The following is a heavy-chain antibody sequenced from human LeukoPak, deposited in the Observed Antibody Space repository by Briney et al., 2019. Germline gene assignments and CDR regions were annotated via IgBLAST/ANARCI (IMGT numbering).Heavy chain of an antibody. J-gene: IGHJ4*02. CDR1: GYTFTGYY. CDR3: ARDSGDFDY. V-gene: IGHV1-2*02. Sequence: ASVKVSCKASGYTFTGYYMHWVRQPPEQGLEWMGWINPNSGGTNYAQKFQGRVTMTRDASISTAYMELSRLRSDDTAAYYCARDSGDFDYWGQGTLVTVSS. D-gene: IGHD1-26*01. CDR2: INPNSGGT.